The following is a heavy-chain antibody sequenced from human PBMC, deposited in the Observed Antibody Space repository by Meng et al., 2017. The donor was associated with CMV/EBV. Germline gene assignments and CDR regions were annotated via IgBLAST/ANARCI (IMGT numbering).Heavy chain of an antibody. V-gene: IGHV3-30*02. D-gene: IGHD2-2*01. CDR3: AKVASRPWEDSSWGDY. J-gene: IGHJ4*02. CDR2: IRYDGSNK. Sequence: GGSLRLSCAASGFTISSYGMHWVRQAPGKGLEWVAFIRYDGSNKYYADSVRGRFTISRDNSKNTLYLQMNSLRAEDTAVYYCAKVASRPWEDSSWGDYWGQGTLVTVSS. CDR1: GFTISSYG.